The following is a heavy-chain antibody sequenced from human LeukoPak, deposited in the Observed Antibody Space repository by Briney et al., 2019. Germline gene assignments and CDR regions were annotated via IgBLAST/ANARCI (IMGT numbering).Heavy chain of an antibody. Sequence: SETLSLTCTVSGGSISSYYWSRIRQPAGKGLEWIGRIYTSGSTNYNPSLKSRVTMSVDTSKNQFSLKLSSVTAADTAVYYCARAHITMVRGVPNWFGPWGQGTLVTVSS. V-gene: IGHV4-4*07. CDR1: GGSISSYY. J-gene: IGHJ5*02. D-gene: IGHD3-10*01. CDR2: IYTSGST. CDR3: ARAHITMVRGVPNWFGP.